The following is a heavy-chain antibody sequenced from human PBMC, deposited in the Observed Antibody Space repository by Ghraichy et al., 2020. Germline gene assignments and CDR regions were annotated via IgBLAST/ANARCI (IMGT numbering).Heavy chain of an antibody. J-gene: IGHJ2*01. CDR2: SYYTGTT. CDR1: GGSVNDTY. CDR3: ARLTWANTTFVTYHYLDS. V-gene: IGHV4-59*08. D-gene: IGHD1-1*01. Sequence: SETLSLTCTVSGGSVNDTYCCWIWDSPRKRQDHVGLSYYTGTTLYNPSLQSRRTMSVDTSKNQLSLTLTSVTAEDTAVYYCARLTWANTTFVTYHYLDSWGRGTPVTVSS.